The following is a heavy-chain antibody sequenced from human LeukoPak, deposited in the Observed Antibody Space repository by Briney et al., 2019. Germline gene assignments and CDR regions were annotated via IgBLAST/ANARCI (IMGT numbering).Heavy chain of an antibody. CDR3: ARGGEDYGDYVVY. CDR2: IYYSGST. V-gene: IGHV4-31*03. D-gene: IGHD4-17*01. J-gene: IGHJ4*02. CDR1: GGSISSGGYY. Sequence: SQTLSLTCTVSGGSISSGGYYWSWIRQHPGKGLEWIGYIYYSGSTYYNPSLKSRVTISVDTSKNQFSLKLSSVTAADTAVYYCARGGEDYGDYVVYWGQGTLVTVSS.